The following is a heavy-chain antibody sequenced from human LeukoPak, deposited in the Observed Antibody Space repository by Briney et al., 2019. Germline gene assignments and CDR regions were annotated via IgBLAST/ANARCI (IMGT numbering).Heavy chain of an antibody. CDR1: GFTFSSYG. J-gene: IGHJ3*02. CDR2: IWYDGSNK. V-gene: IGHV3-33*01. Sequence: HPGGSLRLSCAASGFTFSSYGMHWVRQAPGKGLEWGAVIWYDGSNKYYADSVKGRFTISRVNAKNSLYLQMTSLRAEDTAVYYCARDCSGASCYNAFDIWGQGTMVTVSS. CDR3: ARDCSGASCYNAFDI. D-gene: IGHD2-15*01.